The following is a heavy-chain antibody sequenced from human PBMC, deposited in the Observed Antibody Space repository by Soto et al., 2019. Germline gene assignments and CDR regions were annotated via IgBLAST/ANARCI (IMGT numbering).Heavy chain of an antibody. CDR1: GYTFTSYY. CDR3: ARDSSSSRWYFRKFHFQDY. D-gene: IGHD6-13*01. J-gene: IGHJ4*02. Sequence: ASVKVSCKASGYTFTSYYIHWVRLAPGQGLEWMGIINPSGGSTSYAQKFQGRVTMTRDTSTSTVYMELSSLRSEDTAVYYCARDSSSSRWYFRKFHFQDYRGQGTLVTVSS. CDR2: INPSGGST. V-gene: IGHV1-46*01.